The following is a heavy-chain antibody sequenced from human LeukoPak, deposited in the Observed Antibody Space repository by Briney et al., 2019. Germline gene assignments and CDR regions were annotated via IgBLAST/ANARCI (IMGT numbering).Heavy chain of an antibody. CDR1: GGTFSSYA. J-gene: IGHJ3*02. CDR3: ARDFAGTTLGDAFDI. D-gene: IGHD1-14*01. Sequence: SVKVSCKASGGTFSSYAISWVRQAPGQGLEWMGGIIPIFGTANYAQKFQGRVTITTDESTSTAYMELSGLRSEDTAVYYCARDFAGTTLGDAFDIWGQGTMVTVSS. V-gene: IGHV1-69*05. CDR2: IIPIFGTA.